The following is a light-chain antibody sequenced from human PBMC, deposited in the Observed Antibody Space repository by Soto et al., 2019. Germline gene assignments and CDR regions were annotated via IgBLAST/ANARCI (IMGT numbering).Light chain of an antibody. CDR1: SIDIAPYNY. CDR3: SSYASTTNYV. Sequence: QSVLTQPASVSGSPGQSLTISCTGTSIDIAPYNYVSWYQQHPGKAPKLIIYEVSYRPSGISNRFSGSKSGNTASLTISGLQAEDEADYYCSSYASTTNYVFGTSTKVTVL. CDR2: EVS. V-gene: IGLV2-14*01. J-gene: IGLJ1*01.